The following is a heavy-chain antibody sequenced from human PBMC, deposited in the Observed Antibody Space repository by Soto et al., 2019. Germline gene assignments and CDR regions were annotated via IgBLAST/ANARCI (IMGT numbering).Heavy chain of an antibody. J-gene: IGHJ3*02. D-gene: IGHD2-8*01. Sequence: PGGSLRLSCAASGFTFSSYGMHWVRQAPGKGLEWVAVIWYDGSNKYYADSVKGRFTISRDNSKNTLYLQMNSPRAEDTAVYYCARESFPGYSTNGVCQAAAFDIWGQGTMVTVSS. CDR1: GFTFSSYG. CDR2: IWYDGSNK. V-gene: IGHV3-33*01. CDR3: ARESFPGYSTNGVCQAAAFDI.